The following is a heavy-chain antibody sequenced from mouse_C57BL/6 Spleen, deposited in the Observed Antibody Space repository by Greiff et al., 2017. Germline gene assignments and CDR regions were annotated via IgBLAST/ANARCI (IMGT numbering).Heavy chain of an antibody. CDR3: ARRGYGRTFDY. J-gene: IGHJ2*01. CDR1: GYTFTDYY. CDR2: INPNNGGT. D-gene: IGHD1-1*01. V-gene: IGHV1-26*01. Sequence: EVKLQQSGPELVKPGASVKISCKASGYTFTDYYMNWVKQSHGKSLEWIGDINPNNGGTSYNQKFKGKATLTVDKSSSTAYMELRSLTSEDSAVYYCARRGYGRTFDYWGQGTTLTVSS.